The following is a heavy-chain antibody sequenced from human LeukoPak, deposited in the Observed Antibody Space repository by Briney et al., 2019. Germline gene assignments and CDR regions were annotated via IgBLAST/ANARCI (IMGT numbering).Heavy chain of an antibody. CDR3: AKETTDIVVVPAADDY. V-gene: IGHV3-23*01. J-gene: IGHJ4*02. D-gene: IGHD2-2*01. CDR2: ISGSGGST. CDR1: GFTFSSYA. Sequence: GGSLRLSCAASGFTFSSYAMSWVRQAPGKGLEWVSAISGSGGSTYYADSVKGRFTISRDNSKNTLYLQMNSLRAEDTAVYYCAKETTDIVVVPAADDYWGQGTLVTVSS.